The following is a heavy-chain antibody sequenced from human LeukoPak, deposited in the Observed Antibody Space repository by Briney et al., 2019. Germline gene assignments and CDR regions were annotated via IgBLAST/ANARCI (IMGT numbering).Heavy chain of an antibody. CDR2: MNPNSGNT. CDR3: ARVSSSPGYYYYYMDV. V-gene: IGHV1-8*01. D-gene: IGHD6-6*01. J-gene: IGHJ6*03. CDR1: GYTFTSYD. Sequence: ASVTVSCKASGYTFTSYDINWVRQATGQGLEWKGWMNPNSGNTGYAQKFQGRVTMTRNTSISTAYMELSSLRSEDTAVYYCARVSSSPGYYYYYMDVWGKGTTVTVSS.